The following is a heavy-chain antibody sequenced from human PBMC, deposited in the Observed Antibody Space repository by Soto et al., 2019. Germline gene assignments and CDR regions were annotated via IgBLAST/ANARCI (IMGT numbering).Heavy chain of an antibody. CDR2: TNTGGTT. J-gene: IGHJ6*02. V-gene: IGHV3-53*02. CDR3: AKGDGLILAV. CDR1: GFTVNSNS. Sequence: EVQVLATGGGLIQPGGSLRLSCAASGFTVNSNSMSWVRQAPGEGLQWVSITNTGGTTYYADSVKGRFTVTRDNSKNTLYLQMNSLRAEDTAVYYCAKGDGLILAVWGQGTTVSVSS. D-gene: IGHD1-26*01.